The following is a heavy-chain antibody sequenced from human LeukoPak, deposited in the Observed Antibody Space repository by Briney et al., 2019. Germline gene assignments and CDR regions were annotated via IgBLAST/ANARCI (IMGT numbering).Heavy chain of an antibody. CDR3: ARGSSRRWLQLVE. CDR2: ISYDGSNK. D-gene: IGHD5-24*01. J-gene: IGHJ4*02. Sequence: GGSLRLSCAASGFTFSSYAMSWVRQAPGKGLEWVAVISYDGSNKYYADSVKGRFTISRDNSKNTLYLQMNGLRAEDTAVYYCARGSSRRWLQLVEWGQGTLVTVSS. CDR1: GFTFSSYA. V-gene: IGHV3-30*04.